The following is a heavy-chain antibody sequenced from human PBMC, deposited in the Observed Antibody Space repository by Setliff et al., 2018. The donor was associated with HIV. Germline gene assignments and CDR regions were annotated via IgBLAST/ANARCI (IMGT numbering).Heavy chain of an antibody. J-gene: IGHJ6*03. V-gene: IGHV4-34*10. D-gene: IGHD6-19*01. CDR2: INHGGSA. Sequence: PSETLSLTCAVYNGSFSAYYWAWIRQTPGKGLEWIGEINHGGSATYNPSLTGRVGMSVDTSKNSLYLQMNSLRAEYTAVYYCAREYSSGWSPYYYYYMNVWGKGTTVTVSS. CDR1: NGSFSAYY. CDR3: AREYSSGWSPYYYYYMNV.